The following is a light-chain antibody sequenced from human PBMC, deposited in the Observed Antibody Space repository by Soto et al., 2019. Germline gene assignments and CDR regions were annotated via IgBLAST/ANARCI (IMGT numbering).Light chain of an antibody. Sequence: EIVLTQSPGTLSLSPGERATLSCRASQSVSGSYLAWYQQIPGQAPRLLIYGASSRATGIPARFSGSGSWTDFTLTIIRLEPAAFALYYCQQYRRSPFTFGP. CDR2: GAS. J-gene: IGKJ3*01. CDR3: QQYRRSPFT. CDR1: QSVSGSY. V-gene: IGKV3-20*01.